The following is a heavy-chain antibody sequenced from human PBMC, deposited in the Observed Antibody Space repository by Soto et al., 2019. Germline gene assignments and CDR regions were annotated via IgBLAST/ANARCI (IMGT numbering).Heavy chain of an antibody. J-gene: IGHJ6*02. CDR2: IYYSGST. Sequence: SETLSLTCTVSGGSVSGSYWSWIRQHPGKGLEWIGYIYYSGSTYYNPSLKSRVTISVDTSKNQFSLKLSSVTAADTAVYYCARGGGSSWYVDYYYVMDVSAQGTSVTVSS. D-gene: IGHD6-13*01. V-gene: IGHV4-31*03. CDR1: GGSVSGSY. CDR3: ARGGGSSWYVDYYYVMDV.